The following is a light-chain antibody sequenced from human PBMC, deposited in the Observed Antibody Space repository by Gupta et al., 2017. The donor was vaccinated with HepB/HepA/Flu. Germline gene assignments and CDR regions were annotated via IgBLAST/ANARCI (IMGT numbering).Light chain of an antibody. Sequence: EIVTTHSPGIPATVPGGIATLSCSASQNVYNNLAWYQQKPCQAPRLLIYGAATRATGIPARFSGSGSSTEFTLTITSLQSEDFSVYFCRQYKNWPATFGQGTKVEIK. CDR2: GAA. CDR1: QNVYNN. J-gene: IGKJ1*01. CDR3: RQYKNWPAT. V-gene: IGKV3-15*01.